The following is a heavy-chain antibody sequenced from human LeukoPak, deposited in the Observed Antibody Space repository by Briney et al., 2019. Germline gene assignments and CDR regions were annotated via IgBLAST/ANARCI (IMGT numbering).Heavy chain of an antibody. J-gene: IGHJ4*02. V-gene: IGHV3-73*01. Sequence: GESLKLSCAASGFAFSGSGMHWVRQASGKGLEWVGRVRSRINSYTTAYAASVKGRFTISRDDSKNMVYLQMDSLKIEDTAVDYCTRPEVDDWGQGTLVIVSS. CDR2: VRSRINSYTT. CDR1: GFAFSGSG. CDR3: TRPEVDD.